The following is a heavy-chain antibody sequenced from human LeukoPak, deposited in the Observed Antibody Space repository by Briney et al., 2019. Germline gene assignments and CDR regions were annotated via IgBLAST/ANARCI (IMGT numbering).Heavy chain of an antibody. CDR1: GGSISSGGY. D-gene: IGHD4-23*01. CDR2: IYYSGST. V-gene: IGHV4-4*02. Sequence: SETLSLTCAVSGGSISSGGYWSWVRQPPGKGLEWIGQIYYSGSTNYNPSLESRVIMSLDKSGNQLSLRLNSVTAADTAVYYCARHGSYSLGFWGQGALVTVSS. J-gene: IGHJ4*02. CDR3: ARHGSYSLGF.